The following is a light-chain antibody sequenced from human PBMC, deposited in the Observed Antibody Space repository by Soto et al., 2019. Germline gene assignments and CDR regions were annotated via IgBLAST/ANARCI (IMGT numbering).Light chain of an antibody. Sequence: EIVMTQSPSTLSFSPWERATLSCMASQSVSSNLAWYQQKPGQAPRLLIYGASTRATGIPARFSGSGSGTEFTLTISSLQSEDFAVCYCQQYNNWPTFGQGTKVDIK. J-gene: IGKJ1*01. CDR3: QQYNNWPT. CDR1: QSVSSN. CDR2: GAS. V-gene: IGKV3-15*01.